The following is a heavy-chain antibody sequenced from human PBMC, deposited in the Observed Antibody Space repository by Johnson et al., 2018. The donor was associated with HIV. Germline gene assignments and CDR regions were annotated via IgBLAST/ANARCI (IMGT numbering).Heavy chain of an antibody. CDR3: ARDIVVVPAAGSSSSSAFDI. Sequence: VQLVESGGGVVRPGGSLRLSCTASVFMFDDYGMNWVRQAPGKGLEWVSGINWNGGSTGYADSMKGRFTISRDNAKNSLYLQMNSLRAEDTALYYCARDIVVVPAAGSSSSSAFDIWGRGTLVTVSS. CDR2: INWNGGST. D-gene: IGHD2-2*01. V-gene: IGHV3-20*04. J-gene: IGHJ3*02. CDR1: VFMFDDYG.